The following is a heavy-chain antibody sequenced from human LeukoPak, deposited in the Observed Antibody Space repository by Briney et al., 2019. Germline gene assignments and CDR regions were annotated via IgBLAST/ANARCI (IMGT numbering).Heavy chain of an antibody. CDR2: IYTSGST. D-gene: IGHD3-10*01. CDR3: AKSNGYGLIDI. CDR1: GYSISSGYY. Sequence: SETLSLTCTVSGYSISSGYYWSWIRQPAGKGLEWIGRIYTSGSTTYNPSLKSRVTISGDTSENQFSLRLSSVTAADTAVYYCAKSNGYGLIDIWGQGTMVTVSS. J-gene: IGHJ3*02. V-gene: IGHV4-61*02.